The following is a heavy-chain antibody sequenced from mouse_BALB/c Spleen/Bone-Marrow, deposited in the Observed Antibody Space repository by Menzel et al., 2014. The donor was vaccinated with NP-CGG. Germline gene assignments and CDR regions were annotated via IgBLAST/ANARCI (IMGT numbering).Heavy chain of an antibody. CDR1: GYTFSNYW. CDR2: ILPGSVNT. V-gene: IGHV1-9*01. CDR3: TRGNPFDF. J-gene: IGHJ2*01. Sequence: QVQLQQSGGELMKPGASVKISCKATGYTFSNYWIQWVKQRPGHGPEWIGEILPGSVNTNYNEKFKGKATFTADTSSNPANLQPSSLTSEDVAIYYYTRGNPFDFWGQGTTLTVSS.